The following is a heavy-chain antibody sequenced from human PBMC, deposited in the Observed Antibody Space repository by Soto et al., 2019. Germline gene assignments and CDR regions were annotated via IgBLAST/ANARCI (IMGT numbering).Heavy chain of an antibody. Sequence: QVQLQESGPGVVRPSETLSLTCSVSGSSFTGDYWSWIRQPAGKGLEWIGRVFGNGAGTPIYNSAVKNRVTMSVDSSKTQFSLKLTSVTAADTALYYCARDLPPYDRRRQSAGAFEDWGQGTLVTVSS. CDR1: GSSFTGDY. CDR2: VFGNGAGTP. V-gene: IGHV4-4*07. CDR3: ARDLPPYDRRRQSAGAFED. J-gene: IGHJ4*02. D-gene: IGHD3-22*01.